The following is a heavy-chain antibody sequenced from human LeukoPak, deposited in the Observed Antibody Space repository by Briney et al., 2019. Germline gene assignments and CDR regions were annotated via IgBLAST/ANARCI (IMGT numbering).Heavy chain of an antibody. Sequence: GESLKISCKGSGYSFTSYWIGWVRQMPGKGLEWMGIINPGDSDTRYSPSLQGQVIISVDKSISTAYLRWSSLKASDTAMYYCARQDEGYTFDYWGQGTLVTVSS. J-gene: IGHJ4*02. V-gene: IGHV5-51*01. CDR3: ARQDEGYTFDY. CDR1: GYSFTSYW. D-gene: IGHD5-12*01. CDR2: INPGDSDT.